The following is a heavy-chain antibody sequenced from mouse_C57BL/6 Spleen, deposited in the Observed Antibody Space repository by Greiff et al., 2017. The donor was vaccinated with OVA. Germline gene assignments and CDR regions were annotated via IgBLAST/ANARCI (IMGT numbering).Heavy chain of an antibody. CDR3: ARWPDDYSNWGYFDV. CDR2: INPNNGGT. CDR1: GYTFTDYY. J-gene: IGHJ1*03. V-gene: IGHV1-26*01. D-gene: IGHD2-5*01. Sequence: VQLQQSGPELVKPGASVKISCKASGYTFTDYYMNWVKQSHGKSLEWIGDINPNNGGTSYNQKFKGKATLTVDKSSSTAYMEHRSVPSDDSAVYYCARWPDDYSNWGYFDVWGTGTTVTVSS.